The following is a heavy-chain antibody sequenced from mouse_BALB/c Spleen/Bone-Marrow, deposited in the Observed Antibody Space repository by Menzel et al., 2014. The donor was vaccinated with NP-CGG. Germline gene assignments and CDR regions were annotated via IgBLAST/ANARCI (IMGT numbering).Heavy chain of an antibody. CDR3: TRYPYYYGSRNYYAMDY. CDR1: GYTFTSYW. V-gene: IGHV1-5*01. CDR2: IYPGNSDT. D-gene: IGHD1-1*01. J-gene: IGHJ4*01. Sequence: VQLQQSGTVLARPGASVKMSCKASGYTFTSYWMHWVKQRPGQGLGWIGAIYPGNSDTSYNQKFKGKAKLTAVTSTSTAYMELSSLTNEDSAVYYCTRYPYYYGSRNYYAMDYWGQGTSVTVSS.